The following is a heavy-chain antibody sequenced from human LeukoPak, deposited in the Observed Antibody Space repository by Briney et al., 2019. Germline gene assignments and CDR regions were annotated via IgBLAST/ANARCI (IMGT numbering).Heavy chain of an antibody. V-gene: IGHV3-66*02. CDR2: IYSGGST. Sequence: LPGGSLRFSCAASGFTVSSNYMSWVRQAPGKGLEWVSVIYSGGSTYYADSVKGRFTISRDNSKNTLYLQMNSLRAEDTAVYYCAREVGPYGGNSWGAFDYWGQGTLVTVSS. J-gene: IGHJ4*02. CDR3: AREVGPYGGNSWGAFDY. D-gene: IGHD4-23*01. CDR1: GFTVSSNY.